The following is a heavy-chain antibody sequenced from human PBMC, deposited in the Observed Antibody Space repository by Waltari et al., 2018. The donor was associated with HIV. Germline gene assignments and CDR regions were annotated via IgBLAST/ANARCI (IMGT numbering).Heavy chain of an antibody. V-gene: IGHV1-2*06. CDR3: ARHSSGWYNAFDI. D-gene: IGHD6-19*01. J-gene: IGHJ3*02. CDR1: GYTFTGYY. CDR2: INPNSGGT. Sequence: QVQLVQSGAEVKKPGASVKVSCKAYGYTFTGYYMHWVRPAPGQGLEWMGRINPNSGGTNYAQKFQGRVTMTRDTSISTAYMELSRLRSDDTAVYYCARHSSGWYNAFDIWGQGTMVTVSS.